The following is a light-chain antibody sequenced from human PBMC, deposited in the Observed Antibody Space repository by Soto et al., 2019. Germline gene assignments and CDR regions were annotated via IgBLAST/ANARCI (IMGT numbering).Light chain of an antibody. J-gene: IGLJ2*01. V-gene: IGLV1-40*01. Sequence: QSVLTQPPSVSGAPGQRVTISCIGSSSNIGAGYDVHWYQQLPGTAPKLLIYCNSNRPSGVPDRFSGSKSGTSASLAITGLQAEDEADYYCQSYDSSLSGSVVFGGGTKLTVL. CDR3: QSYDSSLSGSVV. CDR1: SSNIGAGYD. CDR2: CNS.